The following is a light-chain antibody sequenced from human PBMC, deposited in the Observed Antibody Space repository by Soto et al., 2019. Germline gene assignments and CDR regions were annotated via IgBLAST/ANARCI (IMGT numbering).Light chain of an antibody. Sequence: DILMTQSPLSLSVTPGQPASITCKSSQSLLQSDGKTYLFWLLQKPGQPPQLLIYEVSKRFSGVPERFSGSGSGTEFTLKISRVEAEDVGVYYCMQTIQLPITFGQGTRLEI. CDR1: QSLLQSDGKTY. J-gene: IGKJ5*01. CDR3: MQTIQLPIT. CDR2: EVS. V-gene: IGKV2D-29*01.